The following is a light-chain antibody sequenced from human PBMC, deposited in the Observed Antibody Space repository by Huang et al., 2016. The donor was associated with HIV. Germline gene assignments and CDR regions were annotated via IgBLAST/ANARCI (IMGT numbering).Light chain of an antibody. CDR3: IQSLQTPFT. Sequence: DIVMTQSPLSLPVTPGEPASISCRSSLSLLHSNGYNYLDWYLQKPGQSPQVLIFLGSNRASGVPDRFSGSGSGTIFTLKISRVEAEDVGVYYCIQSLQTPFTFGPGTKVDIK. CDR1: LSLLHSNGYNY. CDR2: LGS. V-gene: IGKV2-28*01. J-gene: IGKJ3*01.